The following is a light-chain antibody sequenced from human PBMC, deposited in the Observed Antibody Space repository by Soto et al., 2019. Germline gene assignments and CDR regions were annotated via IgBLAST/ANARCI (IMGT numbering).Light chain of an antibody. V-gene: IGKV3-20*01. CDR1: HTISSSY. CDR3: QQYGSSGT. CDR2: GIS. Sequence: ELVLTQSPGTLSLSPGERATLSCRASHTISSSYLAWYQQKPGQAPRLLMYGISRRATGIPDRFSGSGSGTEFTLTITRLEPEDSAVYYCQQYGSSGTFGQGTKVDIK. J-gene: IGKJ1*01.